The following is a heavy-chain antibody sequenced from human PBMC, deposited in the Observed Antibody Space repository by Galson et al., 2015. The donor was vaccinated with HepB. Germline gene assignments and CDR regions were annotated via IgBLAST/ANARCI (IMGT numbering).Heavy chain of an antibody. D-gene: IGHD3-10*01. CDR3: AADSGLFYYGSGNYFTGY. CDR2: IVVGSGNT. Sequence: SVKVSCKASGFTLTTSAVQWVRQTRGQRLEWIGRIVVGSGNTNYGQKFQERVSITRDMSTSTAYMELSSLRSEDTAVYYCAADSGLFYYGSGNYFTGYWGQGTMVTVSS. CDR1: GFTLTTSA. J-gene: IGHJ3*01. V-gene: IGHV1-58*01.